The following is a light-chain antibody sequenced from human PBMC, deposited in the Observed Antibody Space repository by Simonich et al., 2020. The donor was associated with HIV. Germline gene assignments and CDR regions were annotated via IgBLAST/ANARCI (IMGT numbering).Light chain of an antibody. CDR2: DKN. J-gene: IGLJ3*02. V-gene: IGLV1-51*01. CDR3: GTWDSSLSAWV. Sequence: QSVLTPPPSVSAAPGQKVTISCSGSSSNIGNNYVSWYQQLPGTAPKLLIYDKNKQPSGIPDRSTGSKSGTSATLGITGLQTGDEADYYCGTWDSSLSAWVFGGGTKLTVL. CDR1: SSNIGNNY.